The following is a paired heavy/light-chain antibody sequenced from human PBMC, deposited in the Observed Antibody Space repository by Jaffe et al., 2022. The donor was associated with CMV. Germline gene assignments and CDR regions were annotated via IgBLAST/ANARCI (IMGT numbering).Light chain of an antibody. V-gene: IGLV6-57*04. CDR3: QSYNSSSVV. CDR2: EDN. Sequence: NFMLTQPHSVSESPGKTVTISCTRSSGSIASNYVRWYQQRPGSAPTTVIYEDNQRPSGVPDRFSGSIDSSSNSASLTISGLKTEDEADYYCQSYNSSSVVFGGGTKLTVL. CDR1: SGSIASNY. J-gene: IGLJ2*01.
Heavy chain of an antibody. V-gene: IGHV4-4*07. CDR2: IYTSGST. D-gene: IGHD1-1*01. Sequence: QVQLQESGPGLVKPSETLSLTCTVSGGSINYYYWNWIRQPAGKGLEWIGRIYTSGSTDYNPSLKSRVTMSVDTSKNQFSLKLSSVTAADTAVYYCAREIITSQLYYYYGLDVWGQGTTVTVSS. CDR3: AREIITSQLYYYYGLDV. CDR1: GGSINYYY. J-gene: IGHJ6*02.